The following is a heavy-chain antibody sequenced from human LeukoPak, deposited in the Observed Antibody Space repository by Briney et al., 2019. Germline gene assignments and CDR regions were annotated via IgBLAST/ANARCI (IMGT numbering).Heavy chain of an antibody. J-gene: IGHJ6*03. CDR1: GFTFSGYG. Sequence: GGSLRLSCAASGFTFSGYGMSWVRQAPGKGLEWVSAISGSGGSTYYADSVKGRFTISRDNSKNTLYLQMNSLRAEDTAVYYCANLDSRIDYYYYYMDVWGKGTTVTISS. D-gene: IGHD3-22*01. CDR3: ANLDSRIDYYYYYMDV. V-gene: IGHV3-23*01. CDR2: ISGSGGST.